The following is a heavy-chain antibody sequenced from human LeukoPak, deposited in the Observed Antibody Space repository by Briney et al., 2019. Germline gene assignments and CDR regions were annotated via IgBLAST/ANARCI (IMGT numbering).Heavy chain of an antibody. CDR1: GYTFTNYA. CDR2: INTNTGNP. V-gene: IGHV7-4-1*02. Sequence: ASVKVSCKASGYTFTNYAMNWVRQAPGQGLEWMGWINTNTGNPTYAQGFTGRFVFSLDTSVSTAYLQISSLKAEDTAVYYCARPSLYGDYGDFGFWGQGTLVTVSS. J-gene: IGHJ4*02. CDR3: ARPSLYGDYGDFGF. D-gene: IGHD4-17*01.